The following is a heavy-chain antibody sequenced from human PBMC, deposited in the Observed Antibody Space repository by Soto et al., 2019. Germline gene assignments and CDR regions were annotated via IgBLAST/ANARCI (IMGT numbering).Heavy chain of an antibody. CDR1: GGSISSGGYS. J-gene: IGHJ4*02. D-gene: IGHD3-10*01. CDR2: IYHSGST. Sequence: TLSLTCAVSGGSISSGGYSWSWIRQPPGKGLEWIGYIYHSGSTYYNPSLKSRVTISVDRSKNQFSLKLSSVTAADTAVYYCARGPGTMAKIDYWGQGTLVTASS. CDR3: ARGPGTMAKIDY. V-gene: IGHV4-30-2*01.